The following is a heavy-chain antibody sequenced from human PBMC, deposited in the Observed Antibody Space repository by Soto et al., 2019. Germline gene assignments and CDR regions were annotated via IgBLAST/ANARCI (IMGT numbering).Heavy chain of an antibody. CDR2: IIPLFGKS. J-gene: IGHJ4*02. D-gene: IGHD2-21*01. Sequence: QVQLVQSGPEVTKPGSSVKVSCKASGGSFSNSGLSWVRQAPGQGLQWIGGIIPLFGKSDYRQEFQGRVTLTTDDSKTTAYMELSSLRSEDSATYYCAKDRAGDMSLWGQGTLVTVSS. CDR3: AKDRAGDMSL. V-gene: IGHV1-69*05. CDR1: GGSFSNSG.